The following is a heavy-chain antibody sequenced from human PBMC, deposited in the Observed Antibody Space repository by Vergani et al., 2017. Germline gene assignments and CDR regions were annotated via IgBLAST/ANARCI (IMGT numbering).Heavy chain of an antibody. CDR3: ARVGYCTNGVCSYYYYGMDV. D-gene: IGHD2-8*01. J-gene: IGHJ6*02. V-gene: IGHV1-18*01. CDR1: GGTFSSYA. Sequence: QVQLVQSGAEVKKPGSSVKVSCKASGGTFSSYAISWVRQAPGQGLEWMGWISAYNGNTNYAQKVQGRVTMNTDTSTSTAYMELRSMRSDDTAVYYCARVGYCTNGVCSYYYYGMDVWGQGTTVTVSS. CDR2: ISAYNGNT.